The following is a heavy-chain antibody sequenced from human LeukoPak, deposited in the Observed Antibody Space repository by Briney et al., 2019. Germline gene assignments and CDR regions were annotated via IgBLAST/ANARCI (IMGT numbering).Heavy chain of an antibody. V-gene: IGHV4-4*02. CDR2: IYHSGST. Sequence: GSLRLSCTASGFTFSSYAMHWVRQAPGKGLEWIWEIYHSGSTNYNPSLKSRVTISVNTSKNQFSLKLSSVTAADTAVYYCARDVDTAMDNWFDPWGQGTLVTVSS. D-gene: IGHD5-18*01. J-gene: IGHJ5*02. CDR3: ARDVDTAMDNWFDP. CDR1: GFTFSSYA.